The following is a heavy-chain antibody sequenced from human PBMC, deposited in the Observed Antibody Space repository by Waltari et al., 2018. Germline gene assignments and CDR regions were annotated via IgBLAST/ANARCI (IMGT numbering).Heavy chain of an antibody. CDR2: INADNDNT. V-gene: IGHV1-3*01. CDR1: GYTFTTYP. D-gene: IGHD2-21*01. CDR3: ARGRPPFRFIPGWFDP. J-gene: IGHJ5*02. Sequence: QVLLVQSGTTVKKPGASMKISCKAAGYTFTTYPLHWLRQAPGQGPEWMGWINADNDNTRYSQKFQGRVTITKDTVASTVYLELTNLRSEDTAVYYCARGRPPFRFIPGWFDPWGQGTLVTVSS.